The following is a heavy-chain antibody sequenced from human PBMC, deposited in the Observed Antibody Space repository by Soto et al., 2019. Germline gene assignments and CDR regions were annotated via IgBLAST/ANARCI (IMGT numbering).Heavy chain of an antibody. Sequence: EVQLVESGGGLVQPGGSLKLSCAVSGFIFSDSAIHWVRQAPGKGLEWVGRIRSKTDGGTTDYAAPVKGRFTISRDDSKNTLYLQMNSLKTEDTAVYYCTTVPRSSDFWSGGGDYWGQGTLVTVSS. V-gene: IGHV3-15*01. CDR2: IRSKTDGGTT. D-gene: IGHD3-3*01. CDR3: TTVPRSSDFWSGGGDY. J-gene: IGHJ4*02. CDR1: GFIFSDSA.